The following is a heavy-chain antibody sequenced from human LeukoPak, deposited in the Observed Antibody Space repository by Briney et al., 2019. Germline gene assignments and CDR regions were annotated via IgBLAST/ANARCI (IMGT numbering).Heavy chain of an antibody. CDR3: ARGLDDYGDYPWAFDI. D-gene: IGHD4-17*01. Sequence: ASVKVSCKASGYTFTSYAMNWVRQAPGQGLEWMGWINTNTGNPTYAQGFTGRFVFSLDTSVSTAYLQISSLKAEDTAVYYCARGLDDYGDYPWAFDIWGQGTMVTVSS. CDR2: INTNTGNP. J-gene: IGHJ3*02. V-gene: IGHV7-4-1*02. CDR1: GYTFTSYA.